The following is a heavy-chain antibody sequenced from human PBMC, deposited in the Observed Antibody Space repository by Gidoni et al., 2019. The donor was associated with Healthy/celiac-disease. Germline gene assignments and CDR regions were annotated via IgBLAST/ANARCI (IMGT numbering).Heavy chain of an antibody. CDR2: IYYSGST. V-gene: IGHV4-59*01. D-gene: IGHD3-9*01. CDR1: GGSISSYY. CDR3: ARADTYYDILTGYYKKFGYYFDY. J-gene: IGHJ4*02. Sequence: QVQLQESGPGLVKPSETLSLTCTVSGGSISSYYWSWIRQPPGKGLEWIGYIYYSGSTNYNPSLKSRVTISVDTSKNQFSLKLSSVTAADTAVYYCARADTYYDILTGYYKKFGYYFDYWGQGTLVTVSS.